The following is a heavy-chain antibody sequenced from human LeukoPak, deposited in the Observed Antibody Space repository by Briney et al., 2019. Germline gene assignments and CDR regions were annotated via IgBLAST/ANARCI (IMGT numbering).Heavy chain of an antibody. J-gene: IGHJ5*02. Sequence: GGSLRLSCAASGFSFSSYSMHWVRQAPGKGLEWVAIISDDGSYKSYADSVKGRFTISRDYSYNTLYLQMKSLRTDDTAVYYCARDPLRWLRLGGNWFDPWGQGTLVTVSS. CDR2: ISDDGSYK. CDR3: ARDPLRWLRLGGNWFDP. D-gene: IGHD5-12*01. V-gene: IGHV3-30*04. CDR1: GFSFSSYS.